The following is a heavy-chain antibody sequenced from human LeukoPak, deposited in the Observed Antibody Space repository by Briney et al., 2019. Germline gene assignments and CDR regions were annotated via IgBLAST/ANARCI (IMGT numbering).Heavy chain of an antibody. CDR3: ARGLGGSPPPFDY. J-gene: IGHJ4*02. D-gene: IGHD6-13*01. CDR1: GYTFTRYD. CDR2: MNPKSGNT. Sequence: ASVKVSCKASGYTFTRYDINWVRQATGQGLEWMGWMNPKSGNTGHAQKFQGRVTITRDTSISTVYMELSSLRSDDTAVYYCARGLGGSPPPFDYWGQGTLVTVSS. V-gene: IGHV1-8*03.